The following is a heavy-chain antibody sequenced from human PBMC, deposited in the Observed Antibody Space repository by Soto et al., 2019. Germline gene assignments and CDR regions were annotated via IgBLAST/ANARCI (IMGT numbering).Heavy chain of an antibody. V-gene: IGHV1-3*01. CDR2: INAGNGNT. J-gene: IGHJ6*02. CDR1: GDTLTSCA. CDR3: ASSYSSYALIAYYYYGMDV. D-gene: IGHD4-4*01. Sequence: GASVEVSCKASGDTLTSCARHWVRQAPGQRLEWMGWINAGNGNTKYSQKFQGRVTITRDTSASTAYMELSSLRSEDTAVYYCASSYSSYALIAYYYYGMDVWGQGPTVTVSS.